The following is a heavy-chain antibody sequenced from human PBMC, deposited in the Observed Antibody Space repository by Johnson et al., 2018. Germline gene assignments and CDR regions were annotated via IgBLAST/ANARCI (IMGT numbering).Heavy chain of an antibody. V-gene: IGHV3-15*07. CDR2: IKKKRDGGTT. J-gene: IGHJ3*02. D-gene: IGHD3-10*01. CDR3: TADYFGSDLI. CDR1: GFNFIDSW. Sequence: VQLVQSGGDLVEPGGSLSLSCAASGFNFIDSWMNWVRQAPGKGLEWVGLIKKKRDGGTTDHAAHVKGRFIISRDDSKNTVYLQMNSLKTDDPAVYYCTADYFGSDLIWGHWTMVTVSS.